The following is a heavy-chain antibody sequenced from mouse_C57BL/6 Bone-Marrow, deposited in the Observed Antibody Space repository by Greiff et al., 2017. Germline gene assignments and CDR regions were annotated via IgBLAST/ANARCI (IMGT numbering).Heavy chain of an antibody. Sequence: QVQLQQSGPELVKPGASVKISCKASGYSFTSYYIHWVKQRPGQGLEWIGWIYPGSGNTKYNEKFKGKATLTADTSSSTAYMQLSSLTSEDSAVYYCAREGPYAMDYWGQGTSVTVSS. CDR2: IYPGSGNT. V-gene: IGHV1-66*01. J-gene: IGHJ4*01. CDR1: GYSFTSYY. CDR3: AREGPYAMDY.